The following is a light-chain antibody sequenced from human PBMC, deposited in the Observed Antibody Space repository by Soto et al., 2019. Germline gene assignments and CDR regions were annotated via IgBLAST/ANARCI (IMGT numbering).Light chain of an antibody. CDR1: GASIESNP. J-gene: IGLJ3*02. CDR2: NDD. CDR3: ALWDNGLHGWV. V-gene: IGLV1-44*01. Sequence: QSVLTQPASASGAPGQRVTISCSGSGASIESNPKIWYQHRPGAAPKLLIFNDDNRPSRVSDRVSGARSGTSGSLATTGLQSEDEGDYFCALWDNGLHGWVFGGGTKLTVL.